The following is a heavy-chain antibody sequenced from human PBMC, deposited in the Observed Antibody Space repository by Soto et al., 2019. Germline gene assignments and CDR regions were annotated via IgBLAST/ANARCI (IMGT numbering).Heavy chain of an antibody. Sequence: PGGSLRLSCAASGFTFSSYSMNWVRQAPGKGLEWVSSISSSSSYIYYADSVKGRFTISRDNAKNSLYLQMNSLRAEDTAVYYCASFYDSSGYYYFDYWGQGTLVTVSS. CDR3: ASFYDSSGYYYFDY. CDR1: GFTFSSYS. D-gene: IGHD3-22*01. CDR2: ISSSSSYI. J-gene: IGHJ4*02. V-gene: IGHV3-21*01.